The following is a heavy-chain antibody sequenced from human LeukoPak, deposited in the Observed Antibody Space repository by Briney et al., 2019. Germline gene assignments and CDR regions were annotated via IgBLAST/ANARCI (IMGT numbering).Heavy chain of an antibody. V-gene: IGHV3-66*01. J-gene: IGHJ4*02. CDR2: IYSGGNT. CDR3: ARGGYSSSWPLDY. CDR1: GFTVSSNY. Sequence: PGGSLRLSCEGSGFTVSSNYMSWVRQAPGKGLEWVSVIYSGGNTYYADSVKGRFTISRDNSKNTLYLQMNSLRAEDTAVYYCARGGYSSSWPLDYWGQGTLVTVSS. D-gene: IGHD6-13*01.